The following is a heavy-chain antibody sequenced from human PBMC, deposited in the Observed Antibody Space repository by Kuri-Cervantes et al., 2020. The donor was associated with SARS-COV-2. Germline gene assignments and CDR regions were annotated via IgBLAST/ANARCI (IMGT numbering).Heavy chain of an antibody. CDR3: ARDHGGALDS. CDR2: IRQDAGDK. J-gene: IGHJ4*02. CDR1: GGSISSYY. Sequence: ETLSLTCTVSGGSISSYYWSWIRQPPGKGLEWVANIRQDAGDKNCVDSVRGRFTISRDNAKNSLYLQMNSLGAEDTAVYYCARDHGGALDSWGQGTLVTVSS. D-gene: IGHD3-16*01. V-gene: IGHV3-7*01.